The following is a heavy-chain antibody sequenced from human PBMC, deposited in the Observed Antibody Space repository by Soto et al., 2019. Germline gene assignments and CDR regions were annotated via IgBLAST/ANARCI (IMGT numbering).Heavy chain of an antibody. CDR1: GGSISSYY. CDR3: ARDKMSGGYYYYGMDV. J-gene: IGHJ6*02. Sequence: SETLSLTCTVSGGSISSYYWSWIRQPPGKGLEWIGYIYYSGSTNYNPSLKSRVTISVDTSKNQFSLKLSSVTAADTAVYYCARDKMSGGYYYYGMDVWGQGTTVTVSS. V-gene: IGHV4-59*01. D-gene: IGHD3-16*01. CDR2: IYYSGST.